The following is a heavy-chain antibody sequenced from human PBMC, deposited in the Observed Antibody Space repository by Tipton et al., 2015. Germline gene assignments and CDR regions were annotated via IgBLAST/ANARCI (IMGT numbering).Heavy chain of an antibody. V-gene: IGHV3-64D*08. D-gene: IGHD3-22*01. CDR2: ITSNGGST. Sequence: SLRLSCAASEFIFSAFGMHWVRQAPGKGLEYVSAITSNGGSTFYADSVKGRFTISRDNSKNTLYLQMSSLRADDTAVYYCARGRYDSNIPYFFDSWGQGTLVTVSS. J-gene: IGHJ4*02. CDR3: ARGRYDSNIPYFFDS. CDR1: EFIFSAFG.